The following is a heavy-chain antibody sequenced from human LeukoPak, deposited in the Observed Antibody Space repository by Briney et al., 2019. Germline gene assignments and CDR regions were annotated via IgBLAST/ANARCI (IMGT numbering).Heavy chain of an antibody. CDR2: IIPILGIA. V-gene: IGHV1-69*04. CDR1: GGTFSSYA. CDR3: ARNEVVTPTGYYGMDV. D-gene: IGHD4-23*01. Sequence: GSSVKVSCKASGGTFSSYAISWVRQAPGQGLEWMGRIIPILGIANYAQKFQGRVTITADKSTSTAYMELSSLRSEDTAVYYCARNEVVTPTGYYGMDVWGQGTTVTVSS. J-gene: IGHJ6*02.